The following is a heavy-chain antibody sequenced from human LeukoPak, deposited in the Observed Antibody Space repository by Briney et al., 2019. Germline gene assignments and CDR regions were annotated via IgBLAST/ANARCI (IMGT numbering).Heavy chain of an antibody. CDR3: ARDAYSSSWSKQKPHYGMDV. CDR2: IYHSGST. Sequence: SETLSLTCAVSGGSISSSNWWSWVRQPPGKGLEWIGEIYHSGSTSYNPSLKSRVTISVDKSKNQFSLKLSSVTAADTAVYYCARDAYSSSWSKQKPHYGMDVWGKGTTVTVSS. D-gene: IGHD6-13*01. J-gene: IGHJ6*04. CDR1: GGSISSSNW. V-gene: IGHV4-4*02.